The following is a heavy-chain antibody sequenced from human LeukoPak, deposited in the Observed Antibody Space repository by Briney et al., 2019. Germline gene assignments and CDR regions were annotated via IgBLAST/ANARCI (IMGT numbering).Heavy chain of an antibody. D-gene: IGHD3-9*01. CDR1: GFTFDDYG. CDR2: IKWNGGST. V-gene: IGHV3-20*04. CDR3: ARVVYDILTGNRPLDY. Sequence: GGSLRLSCAASGFTFDDYGMSWVRQAPGKGLEWVSGIKWNGGSTGYADSVKGRFTISRDNAKNSLYLQMNSLRAEDTALYYCARVVYDILTGNRPLDYWGQGTLVTVSS. J-gene: IGHJ4*02.